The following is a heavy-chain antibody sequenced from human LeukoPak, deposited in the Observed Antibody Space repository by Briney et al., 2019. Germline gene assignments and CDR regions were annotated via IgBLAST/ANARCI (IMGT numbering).Heavy chain of an antibody. V-gene: IGHV3-74*01. D-gene: IGHD2-15*01. J-gene: IGHJ1*01. CDR1: GFTFSSYW. CDR2: INSDGSST. CDR3: APGGYCSGGSCYKEYFQH. Sequence: GGSLRLSCAASGFTFSSYWTHWVRQPPGKGLVWVSRINSDGSSTSYADSVKGRFTISRDNAKNTLYLQMNSLSAEDTAVYYCAPGGYCSGGSCYKEYFQHWGQGTLVTVSS.